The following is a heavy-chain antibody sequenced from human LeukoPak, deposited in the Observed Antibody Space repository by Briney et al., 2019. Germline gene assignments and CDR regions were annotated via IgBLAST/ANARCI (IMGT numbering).Heavy chain of an antibody. CDR1: DGSFSGDF. CDR3: ARTWGWLQPFDY. V-gene: IGHV4-59*01. CDR2: IYYSGST. D-gene: IGHD5-24*01. J-gene: IGHJ4*02. Sequence: SETLSVTCAVYDGSFSGDFWSWIRQPPGKGLERIGYIYYSGSTNYIPSLKSRVTISVYTSKNQFSLKLSSVTAADTAVYYCARTWGWLQPFDYWGQGTLVTVSS.